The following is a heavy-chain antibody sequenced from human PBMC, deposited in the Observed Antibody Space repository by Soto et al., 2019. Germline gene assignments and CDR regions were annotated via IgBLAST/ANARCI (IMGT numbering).Heavy chain of an antibody. Sequence: ASVKVSCKASGYTFTSYDINWVRQATGQGLEWMGWTNPNSGNTGYAQKFQGRVTMTRNTSISTAYMELSSLRSEDTAVYYCARVEYCITMVRGVMNYYYYMDVWGKGTTVTVSS. J-gene: IGHJ6*03. V-gene: IGHV1-8*01. CDR3: ARVEYCITMVRGVMNYYYYMDV. CDR1: GYTFTSYD. CDR2: TNPNSGNT. D-gene: IGHD3-10*01.